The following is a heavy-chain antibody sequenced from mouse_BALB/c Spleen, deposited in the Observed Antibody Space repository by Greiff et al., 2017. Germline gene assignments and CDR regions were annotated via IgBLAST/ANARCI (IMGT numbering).Heavy chain of an antibody. J-gene: IGHJ3*01. Sequence: VKLVESGAELVKPGASVKLSCKASGYTFTSYYMYWVKQRPGQGLEWIGEINPSNGGTNFNEKFKSKATLTVDKSSSTAYMQLSSLTSEDSAVYYCTRPYYGNSAWFAYWGQGTLVTVSA. CDR3: TRPYYGNSAWFAY. CDR2: INPSNGGT. CDR1: GYTFTSYY. D-gene: IGHD2-1*01. V-gene: IGHV1S81*02.